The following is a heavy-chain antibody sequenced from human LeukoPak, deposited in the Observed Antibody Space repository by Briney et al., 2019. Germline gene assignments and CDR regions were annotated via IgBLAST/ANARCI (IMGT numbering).Heavy chain of an antibody. Sequence: SETLSLTCTVSGGSISSYYWNWIRQPPGKGLEWIGYIYYSGSTNYNPSLKSRVTISVDTSKNQFSLKLSSVTAADTAVYYCARGRGSSWFNWFDPWGQGTLVTVSS. CDR1: GGSISSYY. V-gene: IGHV4-59*01. J-gene: IGHJ5*02. D-gene: IGHD6-13*01. CDR3: ARGRGSSWFNWFDP. CDR2: IYYSGST.